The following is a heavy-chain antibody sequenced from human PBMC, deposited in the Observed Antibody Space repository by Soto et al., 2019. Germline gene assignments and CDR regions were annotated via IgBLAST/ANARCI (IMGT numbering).Heavy chain of an antibody. CDR3: AREARGVWFDP. D-gene: IGHD6-6*01. CDR1: GFTFSSYA. CDR2: ISYDGSNK. Sequence: GGSLRLSCAASGFTFSSYAMHWVRQAPGKGLEWVAVISYDGSNKYYADSVKSRFTISRDNSKNTLYLQMNSLRAEDTAVYYCAREARGVWFDPWGQGTLVTVSS. J-gene: IGHJ5*02. V-gene: IGHV3-30-3*01.